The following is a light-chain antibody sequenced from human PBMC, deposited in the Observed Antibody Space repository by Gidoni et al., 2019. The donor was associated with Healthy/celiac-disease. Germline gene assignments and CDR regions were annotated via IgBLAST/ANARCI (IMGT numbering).Light chain of an antibody. CDR1: QSVSSSY. J-gene: IGKJ1*01. CDR2: GAS. CDR3: QQYGSSPWT. Sequence: ELVLTQSPGTRSLSPGDRATLSCRASQSVSSSYLAWYQQKPGQAPRLLIYGASSGATGLPDRFSGSGSGTDFTLTISRLEPEECAVDYCQQYGSSPWTFGQGTKVEIK. V-gene: IGKV3-20*01.